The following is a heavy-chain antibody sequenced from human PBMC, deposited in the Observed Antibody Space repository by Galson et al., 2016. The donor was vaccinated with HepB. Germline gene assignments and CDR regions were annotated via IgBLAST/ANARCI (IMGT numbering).Heavy chain of an antibody. V-gene: IGHV3-30*03. CDR1: GFTFSNYG. CDR2: ISYDGSDK. CDR3: ARDRDTVARIPNYCYYGMDV. D-gene: IGHD5-18*01. Sequence: SLRLSCAASGFTFSNYGMYWVRQAPGKGLEWVAVISYDGSDKYHADSVKGRFTISRDNSKNTFYVQMDSLRTEDTAVYYCARDRDTVARIPNYCYYGMDVWGQGTTVTVSS. J-gene: IGHJ6*02.